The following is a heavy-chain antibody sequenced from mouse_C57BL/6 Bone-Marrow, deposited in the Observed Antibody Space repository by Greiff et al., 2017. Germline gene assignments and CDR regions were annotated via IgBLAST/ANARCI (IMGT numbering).Heavy chain of an antibody. CDR3: TRGVGAWFAY. D-gene: IGHD3-1*01. CDR2: ISSGGDYI. CDR1: GFTFSSYA. V-gene: IGHV5-9-1*02. J-gene: IGHJ3*01. Sequence: EVKLVESGEGLVKPGGSLKLSCAASGFTFSSYAMSWVRQTPEKRLEWVAYISSGGDYIYYADTVKGRFTITRDNSRNTPYLQMSSLKSEDTAMYYCTRGVGAWFAYWGQGTLVTVSA.